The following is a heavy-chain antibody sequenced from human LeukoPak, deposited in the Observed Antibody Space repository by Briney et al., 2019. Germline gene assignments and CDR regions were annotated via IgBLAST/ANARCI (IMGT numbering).Heavy chain of an antibody. D-gene: IGHD4-17*01. CDR3: AREDYGDYYYYGMDV. V-gene: IGHV4-61*08. Sequence: SETLSLTCTVSGGSISSGGYYWSWIRQHPGKGLEWIGYIYYSGSTNYNPSLKSRVTISVDTSKNQFSLKLSSVTAADTAVYYCAREDYGDYYYYGMDVWGQGTTVTVSS. CDR2: IYYSGST. J-gene: IGHJ6*02. CDR1: GGSISSGGYY.